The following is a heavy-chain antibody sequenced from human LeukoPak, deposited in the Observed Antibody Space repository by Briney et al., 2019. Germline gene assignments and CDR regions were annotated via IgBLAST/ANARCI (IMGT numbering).Heavy chain of an antibody. J-gene: IGHJ4*02. Sequence: GGSLRLSCAASGFTFGSYGMHWVRQAPGKGLEWVAVISYDGSNKYYADSVKGRFTISRDNSKNTLYLQMNSLRAEDTAVYYCGKDSGYYYDSSGYLGDYWGQGTLVTVSS. V-gene: IGHV3-30*18. CDR2: ISYDGSNK. CDR3: GKDSGYYYDSSGYLGDY. CDR1: GFTFGSYG. D-gene: IGHD3-22*01.